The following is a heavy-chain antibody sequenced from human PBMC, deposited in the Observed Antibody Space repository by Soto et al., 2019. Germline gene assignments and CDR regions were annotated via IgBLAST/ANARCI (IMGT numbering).Heavy chain of an antibody. D-gene: IGHD3-10*01. J-gene: IGHJ4*02. CDR2: IYYSGTT. CDR3: ARESYYGSGATVVAY. Sequence: QVQLQESGPGLVRPSETLSLTCTVSGGSISGYYWSWIRQPPGKGLEWIGYIYYSGTTSYNPSLNRRVTIXXDXSXXQLSLQVNSVTAAATAVYYCARESYYGSGATVVAYWGQGTLVTVSS. CDR1: GGSISGYY. V-gene: IGHV4-59*01.